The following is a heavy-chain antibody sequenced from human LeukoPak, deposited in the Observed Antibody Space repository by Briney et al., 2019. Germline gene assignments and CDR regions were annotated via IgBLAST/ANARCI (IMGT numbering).Heavy chain of an antibody. V-gene: IGHV3-23*01. D-gene: IGHD3-22*01. J-gene: IGHJ4*02. CDR3: AKEYYYNSSGFYDY. Sequence: GGSLRLPCAASGFTFSSYAMSWVRQAPGKGLEWVSAISGSGGSTYYADSVKGRFTISRDNSKNTLYLQMNSLRTEDTAVYYCAKEYYYNSSGFYDYWGQGTLVTVSS. CDR2: ISGSGGST. CDR1: GFTFSSYA.